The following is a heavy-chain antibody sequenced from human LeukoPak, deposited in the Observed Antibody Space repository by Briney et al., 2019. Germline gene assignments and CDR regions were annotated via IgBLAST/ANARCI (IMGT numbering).Heavy chain of an antibody. CDR1: GFTFSSST. J-gene: IGHJ3*02. D-gene: IGHD2/OR15-2a*01. CDR3: ARDFLNAIDI. CDR2: ISSSSTYI. Sequence: AGSLRLSCAASGFTFSSSTMTWVRQSPGKGLEWVSSISSSSTYIYYADSVKGRFIISRDNAKNSLYLQMNSLRAEDTAVFYCARDFLNAIDIWGQGTMVTVSS. V-gene: IGHV3-21*01.